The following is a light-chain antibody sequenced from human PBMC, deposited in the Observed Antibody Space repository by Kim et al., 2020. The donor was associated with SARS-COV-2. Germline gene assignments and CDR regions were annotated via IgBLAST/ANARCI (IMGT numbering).Light chain of an antibody. V-gene: IGKV1-33*01. Sequence: DIQMTQSPSSLSASVGDRVTITCQASQDISNYLNWYQQKPGKAPKLLIYDASNLETGVPSRFSGSGSGTDFTFTISSLQPEDIATYYSEHNVKVPLTLGGRTKVYIK. J-gene: IGKJ4*01. CDR2: DAS. CDR3: EHNVKVPLT. CDR1: QDISNY.